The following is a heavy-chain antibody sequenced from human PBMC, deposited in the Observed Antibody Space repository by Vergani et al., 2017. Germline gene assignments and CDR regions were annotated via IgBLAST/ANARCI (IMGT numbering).Heavy chain of an antibody. J-gene: IGHJ5*02. V-gene: IGHV3-15*01. CDR1: GFTFSNAW. CDR3: TTEHYYDSSGYYYPEWFDP. D-gene: IGHD3-22*01. Sequence: EVQLVESGGGLVKPGGSLRLSCAASGFTFSNAWMSWVRQAPGKGLEWVGRIKSKTDGGTTDYAAPVKGRFTISRDDSKNTLYLQMNSLKTEDTAVYYCTTEHYYDSSGYYYPEWFDPWDQGTLVTVSA. CDR2: IKSKTDGGTT.